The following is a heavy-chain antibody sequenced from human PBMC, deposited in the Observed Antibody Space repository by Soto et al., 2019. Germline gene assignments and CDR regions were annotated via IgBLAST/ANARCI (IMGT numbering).Heavy chain of an antibody. CDR3: ARDRRGRTYYGSGRESGMDV. Sequence: QVQLVESGGGLVKPGGSLRLSCAASGFTFSDYYMSWIRQAPGKGLEWVSYISSSSSYTNYADSVKGRFTISRDNAKNSLYLQMNSLRAEDTAVYYCARDRRGRTYYGSGRESGMDVWGQGTTVTVSS. CDR2: ISSSSSYT. D-gene: IGHD3-10*01. J-gene: IGHJ6*02. V-gene: IGHV3-11*05. CDR1: GFTFSDYY.